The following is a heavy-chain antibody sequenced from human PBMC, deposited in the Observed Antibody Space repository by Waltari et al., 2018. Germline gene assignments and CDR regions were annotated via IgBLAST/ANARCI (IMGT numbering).Heavy chain of an antibody. CDR2: INVGNGNT. V-gene: IGHV1-3*01. D-gene: IGHD6-19*01. J-gene: IGHJ5*02. Sequence: QVQLVQSGAEVKKPGASVKVSCKDSGYTFNSYAMHWVRQAPGQRLEWMGWINVGNGNTKYAQKFQGRVTITRYTSASTAYMELSSLRSEDTAVYYCARQIAVAGTDWFDPWGQGTLVTVSS. CDR1: GYTFNSYA. CDR3: ARQIAVAGTDWFDP.